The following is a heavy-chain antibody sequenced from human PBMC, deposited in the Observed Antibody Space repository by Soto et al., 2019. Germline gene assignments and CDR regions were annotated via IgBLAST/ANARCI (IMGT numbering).Heavy chain of an antibody. CDR3: AREASNNYDFGSGTSSIYGMDF. J-gene: IGHJ6*02. CDR2: INTNNGGA. Sequence: GSSVKVSCKASGYTFTDYHIHWVRQAPGQGLEFMGWINTNNGGAGSAQQFQGRVTVTRDTSITTVYMELSNLRSGDTAVYYCAREASNNYDFGSGTSSIYGMDFWGQGTTVSVSS. V-gene: IGHV1-2*02. D-gene: IGHD3-3*01. CDR1: GYTFTDYH.